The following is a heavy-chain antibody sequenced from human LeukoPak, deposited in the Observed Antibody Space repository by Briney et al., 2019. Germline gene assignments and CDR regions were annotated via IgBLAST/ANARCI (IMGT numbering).Heavy chain of an antibody. D-gene: IGHD4-11*01. V-gene: IGHV3-23*01. J-gene: IGHJ4*02. Sequence: GGSLRLSCAASGFTFSSYAMSWVRQAPGKGLEWVSSISGSGGSTYYADSVKGRFTISRDNSKNTLFLEMKSLRAEDTAVYCAKGPLDYMHGTHYFDYWGQGTLVTVSS. CDR2: ISGSGGST. CDR3: AKGPLDYMHGTHYFDY. CDR1: GFTFSSYA.